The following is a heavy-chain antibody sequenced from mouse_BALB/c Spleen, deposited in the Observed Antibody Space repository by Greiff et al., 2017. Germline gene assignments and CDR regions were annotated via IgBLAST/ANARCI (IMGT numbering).Heavy chain of an antibody. CDR3: ARGDYDSFFAY. CDR1: GYSITSGYY. D-gene: IGHD2-4*01. CDR2: ISYDGSN. Sequence: EVQLVESGPGLVKPSQSLSLTCSVTGYSITSGYYWNWTRQFPGNKLEWMGYISYDGSNNYNPSLKNRISITRDTSKNQFFLKLNSVTTEDTATYYCARGDYDSFFAYWGQGTLVTVSA. J-gene: IGHJ3*01. V-gene: IGHV3-6*02.